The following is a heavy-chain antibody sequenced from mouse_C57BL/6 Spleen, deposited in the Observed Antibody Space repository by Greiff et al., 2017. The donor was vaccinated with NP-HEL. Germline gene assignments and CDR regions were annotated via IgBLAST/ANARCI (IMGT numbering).Heavy chain of an antibody. Sequence: QVQLQQSGAELVRPGASVTLSCKASGYTFTDYEMHWVKQTPVHGLEWIGAIDPETGGTAYNQKFKGKAILTADKSSSTAYMELRSLTSEDSAVYYCTRHYYDYWYFDVWGTGTTVTVSS. CDR2: IDPETGGT. CDR1: GYTFTDYE. V-gene: IGHV1-15*01. CDR3: TRHYYDYWYFDV. J-gene: IGHJ1*03. D-gene: IGHD2-4*01.